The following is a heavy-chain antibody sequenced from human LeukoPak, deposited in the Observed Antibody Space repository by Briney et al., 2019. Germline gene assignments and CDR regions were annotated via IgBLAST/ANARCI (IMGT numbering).Heavy chain of an antibody. J-gene: IGHJ4*02. Sequence: ASVKVSCKASGGTFSSYAISWVRQAPGQGLEWMGRIIPILGIANYAQKFQGRVTITADKSTSTAYMELSSLRSEDTAVYYCARDSHCSSTSCYAPFDYWGQGTLVTVSS. CDR3: ARDSHCSSTSCYAPFDY. CDR2: IIPILGIA. D-gene: IGHD2-2*01. V-gene: IGHV1-69*04. CDR1: GGTFSSYA.